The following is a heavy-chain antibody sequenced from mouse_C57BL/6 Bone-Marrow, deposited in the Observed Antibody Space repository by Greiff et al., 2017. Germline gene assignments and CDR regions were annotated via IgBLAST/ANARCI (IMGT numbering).Heavy chain of an antibody. Sequence: EVQLQQSGGDLVKPGGSLKLSCAASGFTFSSYGMSWVRQTPDKRLEWVATISSGGSYTYYPDSVKGRFTISSDNAKNTLYLQMSSLKSEDTAMYYWARHGMRGFAYWGQGTLVTVSA. CDR3: ARHGMRGFAY. CDR2: ISSGGSYT. J-gene: IGHJ3*01. V-gene: IGHV5-6*01. CDR1: GFTFSSYG.